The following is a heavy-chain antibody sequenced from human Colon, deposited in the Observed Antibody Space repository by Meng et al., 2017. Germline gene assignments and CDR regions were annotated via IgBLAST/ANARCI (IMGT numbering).Heavy chain of an antibody. CDR1: GGSFSNYY. CDR3: ARGVDWAKSGNF. J-gene: IGHJ4*02. D-gene: IGHD3-9*01. CDR2: IHPSGSS. Sequence: QGGLRQGGEGLLKPSETLSLTCAVYGGSFSNYYVAWIRQPPGKGLEWIGEIHPSGSSYYSPSLQSRVTITLDTSKNQFSLTLSSLTAADTAVYYCARGVDWAKSGNFWGQGTLVTVSS. V-gene: IGHV4-34*01.